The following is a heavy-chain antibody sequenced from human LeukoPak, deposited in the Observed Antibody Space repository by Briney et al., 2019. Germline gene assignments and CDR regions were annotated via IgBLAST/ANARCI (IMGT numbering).Heavy chain of an antibody. V-gene: IGHV3-11*03. J-gene: IGHJ3*02. CDR2: ISCSSSYT. CDR1: GFTFSDYY. CDR3: ARRFWYAFDI. Sequence: GGTLTLSCAASGFTFSDYYMSWIRQAPGQGMEWVSYISCSSSYTNYEDSVKGRFTISRDNATNSLYLQMTSLRAEDAAVYYCARRFWYAFDIWGQGTMVTVSS. D-gene: IGHD3-3*01.